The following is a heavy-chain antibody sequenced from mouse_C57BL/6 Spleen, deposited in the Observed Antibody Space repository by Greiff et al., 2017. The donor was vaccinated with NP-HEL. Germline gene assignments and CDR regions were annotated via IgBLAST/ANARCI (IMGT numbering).Heavy chain of an antibody. J-gene: IGHJ4*01. D-gene: IGHD2-10*01. CDR3: ASSLPMDY. Sequence: EVQLQQSGGGLVQPGGSLSLSCAASGFTFTDYYMSWVRQPPGKALEWLGFIRNKANGYTTEYSASVKGRFTISRDNSQSILYLQMNALRAEDSATYYCASSLPMDYWGQGTSVTVSS. V-gene: IGHV7-3*01. CDR2: IRNKANGYTT. CDR1: GFTFTDYY.